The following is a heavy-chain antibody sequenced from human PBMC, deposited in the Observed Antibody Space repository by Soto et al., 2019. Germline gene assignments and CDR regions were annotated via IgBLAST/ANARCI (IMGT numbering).Heavy chain of an antibody. CDR1: GYTFTRYY. Sequence: GASVKVSRQASGYTFTRYYMHWVRQAPGQGVEWMGWINPNSGGTNYAQKFQGWVTMTRDTSISTAYMELSRLRSDDTAVYYCARAKAGKNLSPYYYYYGMDVWGQGTTVTVSS. D-gene: IGHD1-1*01. V-gene: IGHV1-2*04. J-gene: IGHJ6*02. CDR3: ARAKAGKNLSPYYYYYGMDV. CDR2: INPNSGGT.